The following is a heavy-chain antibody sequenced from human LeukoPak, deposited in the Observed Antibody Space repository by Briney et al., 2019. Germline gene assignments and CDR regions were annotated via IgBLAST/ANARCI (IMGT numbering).Heavy chain of an antibody. Sequence: GGSLRLSCAASGFDFSDYYMTWIRQVPGKGLEWVSHVSNSGSTKYYADSVKGRFTISRDNAKYSLYLQMHSPRAEDTAVYYCARTTEGLDPWGQGTLVTVSS. D-gene: IGHD1-1*01. J-gene: IGHJ5*02. CDR2: VSNSGSTK. CDR3: ARTTEGLDP. V-gene: IGHV3-11*01. CDR1: GFDFSDYY.